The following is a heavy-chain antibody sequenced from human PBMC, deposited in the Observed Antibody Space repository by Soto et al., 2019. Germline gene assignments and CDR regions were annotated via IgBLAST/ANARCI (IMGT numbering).Heavy chain of an antibody. CDR3: ARGAGSYPIRMDV. V-gene: IGHV3-48*03. Sequence: GGSLRLSCAVSGFTFSSYEMKWVRQAPGKGLEWVSYISSSGTTIHYADSVKGRFTISRDNAKNSLNLQMNSLRAEDTAVYYCARGAGSYPIRMDVWGQGTTVTVSS. CDR2: ISSSGTTI. D-gene: IGHD3-10*01. CDR1: GFTFSSYE. J-gene: IGHJ6*02.